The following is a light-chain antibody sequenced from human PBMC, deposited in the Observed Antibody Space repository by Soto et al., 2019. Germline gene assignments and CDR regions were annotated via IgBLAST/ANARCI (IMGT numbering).Light chain of an antibody. CDR2: DNN. CDR1: SSNIGNNY. J-gene: IGLJ3*02. CDR3: SSHTTISTRV. V-gene: IGLV1-51*01. Sequence: QSVLTQPPSVSAAPGRKVTISCSGSSSNIGNNYVSWYQQFPGTAPQLLIYDNNKRPSGIPDRFSGSKSGTSATLGITGLQTGDEADYYCSSHTTISTRVFGGGTKLTVL.